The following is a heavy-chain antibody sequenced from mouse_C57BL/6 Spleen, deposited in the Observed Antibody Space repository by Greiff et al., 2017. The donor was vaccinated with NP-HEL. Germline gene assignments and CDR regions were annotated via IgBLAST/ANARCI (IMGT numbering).Heavy chain of an antibody. CDR1: GYTFTSYW. J-gene: IGHJ4*01. CDR3: ARRNYYAMDD. Sequence: VQLQQPGAELVKPGASVKLSCKASGYTFTSYWMQWVKQRPGQGLEWIGEIDPSDSYTNYTPKFQGKATLTVDTSSSTASMQLSSLTSEDSAFYYCARRNYYAMDDWGQGTSVTVSS. CDR2: IDPSDSYT. V-gene: IGHV1-50*01.